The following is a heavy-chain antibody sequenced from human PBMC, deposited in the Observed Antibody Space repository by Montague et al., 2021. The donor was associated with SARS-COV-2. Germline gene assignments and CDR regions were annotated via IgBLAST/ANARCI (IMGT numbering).Heavy chain of an antibody. J-gene: IGHJ4*02. CDR2: IWYDGSNK. CDR1: GFTFSSYG. Sequence: SLRLSCAASGFTFSSYGMHWVRQAPGKGLEWVAVIWYDGSNKYYADSVKGRFTISRDNSKNTLYLQMNSLRAEDTAVYYCARESGDVVRGVQYYHFDYWGQGTLVTVSS. CDR3: ARESGDVVRGVQYYHFDY. V-gene: IGHV3-33*01. D-gene: IGHD3-10*01.